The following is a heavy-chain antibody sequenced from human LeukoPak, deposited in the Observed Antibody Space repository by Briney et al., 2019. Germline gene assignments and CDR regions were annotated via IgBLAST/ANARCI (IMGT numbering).Heavy chain of an antibody. CDR1: GDSVSSTSAL. D-gene: IGHD6-19*01. Sequence: SQTLSLTCAISGDSVSSTSALWNWIRQSPSRGLEWLGRTYYRSKWHSDYALSVKSRITINPDSSKNQFSLQLSSVTPEDTAVYYCARARVAVAGLSAFDVWGQGTKVTVSS. CDR3: ARARVAVAGLSAFDV. CDR2: TYYRSKWHS. V-gene: IGHV6-1*01. J-gene: IGHJ3*01.